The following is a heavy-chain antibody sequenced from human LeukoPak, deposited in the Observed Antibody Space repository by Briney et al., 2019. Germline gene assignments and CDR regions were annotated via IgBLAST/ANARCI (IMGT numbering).Heavy chain of an antibody. CDR3: ARVSPNIDPRYCSGGSCAKAGFDY. CDR1: GFTVSNKY. V-gene: IGHV3-53*01. Sequence: GGSLRPSCAASGFTVSNKYMTWVRQAPGKGLEWVSLIYSDGRTYYADSVKGRFTISRDNAKNSLYLQMNSLRAEDTAVYYCARVSPNIDPRYCSGGSCAKAGFDYWGQGTLVTVSS. CDR2: IYSDGRT. D-gene: IGHD2-15*01. J-gene: IGHJ4*02.